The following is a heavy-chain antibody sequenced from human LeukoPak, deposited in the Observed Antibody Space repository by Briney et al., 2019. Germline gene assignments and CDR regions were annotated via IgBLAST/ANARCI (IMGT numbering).Heavy chain of an antibody. CDR1: GFTFSSYW. Sequence: GGSLRLSCAASGFTFSSYWMSWVRQAPGKGLEWVANIKQDGSEKYYVDSVKGRFTISRDNAKNSLYLQMNSLRAEDTAVYYCARANTYYYDSSGYDPWGQGTLVTVSS. J-gene: IGHJ5*02. V-gene: IGHV3-7*01. D-gene: IGHD3-22*01. CDR3: ARANTYYYDSSGYDP. CDR2: IKQDGSEK.